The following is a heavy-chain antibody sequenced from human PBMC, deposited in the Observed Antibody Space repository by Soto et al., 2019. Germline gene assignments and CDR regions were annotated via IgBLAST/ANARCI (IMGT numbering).Heavy chain of an antibody. CDR1: GFPFTRYA. Sequence: QVQLVESGGGVVQPGTSLRLSCAASGFPFTRYAMHWVRQAPEKGLEWVTIISSDGSTIHYVDSVKGRFTISRDNSKNTLFLQMNSLRADDTAVYYCARGTGSGSFLIDYWGQGTLVTVSS. V-gene: IGHV3-30-3*01. D-gene: IGHD3-10*01. J-gene: IGHJ4*02. CDR2: ISSDGSTI. CDR3: ARGTGSGSFLIDY.